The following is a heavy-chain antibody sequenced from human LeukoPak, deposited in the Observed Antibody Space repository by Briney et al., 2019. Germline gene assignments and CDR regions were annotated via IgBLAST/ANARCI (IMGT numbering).Heavy chain of an antibody. CDR3: ARDRTGYSGYEGDPFDV. J-gene: IGHJ3*01. D-gene: IGHD5-12*01. Sequence: PSETLSLTCAVSGGTISSHDWSWVRQPAGKGLEWIAPIYVSGSTNYNPSLKSRVTMSIDMSKTQFSLNLTSVTAADTAVYYCARDRTGYSGYEGDPFDVWGQGTMVTVSP. CDR1: GGTISSHD. V-gene: IGHV4-4*07. CDR2: IYVSGST.